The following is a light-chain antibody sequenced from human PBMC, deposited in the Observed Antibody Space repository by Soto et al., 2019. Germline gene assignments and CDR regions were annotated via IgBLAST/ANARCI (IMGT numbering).Light chain of an antibody. CDR1: QSISTW. CDR3: QQYNTYGYVWT. V-gene: IGKV1-5*03. Sequence: DIQMTQSPSTLSASVGDRVTITCRASQSISTWLAWYQQKPGKAPSLLIFKASELESGVPSRFSGSGSGTEFTLTISSLQPDDFATYYCQQYNTYGYVWTFGQGTKVDIX. J-gene: IGKJ1*01. CDR2: KAS.